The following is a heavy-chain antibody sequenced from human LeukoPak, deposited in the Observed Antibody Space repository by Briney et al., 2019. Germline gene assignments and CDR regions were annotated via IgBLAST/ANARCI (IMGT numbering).Heavy chain of an antibody. J-gene: IGHJ5*02. CDR1: GGTFSSYA. Sequence: GASVKVSCKASGGTFSSYAISWVRQAPGQGLEWMGGIIPIFGTTTYAQKFQGRVTITADESTSTAYMELSSLRSEDTAVYYCAREGDVDTAMAYNWFDPWGQGTLVTVSS. V-gene: IGHV1-69*13. CDR2: IIPIFGTT. CDR3: AREGDVDTAMAYNWFDP. D-gene: IGHD5-18*01.